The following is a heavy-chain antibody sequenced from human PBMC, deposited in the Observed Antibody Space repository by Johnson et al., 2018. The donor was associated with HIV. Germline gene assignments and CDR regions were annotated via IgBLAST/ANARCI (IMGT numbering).Heavy chain of an antibody. CDR3: ARGSSYYYDSSGSDAFDI. CDR1: GFTFSRYA. D-gene: IGHD3-22*01. Sequence: VQLVESGGELVQPGGSLRLSCAASGFTFSRYAMHWVRQATGKGLEWVSAIGTAGDTSYPGSVKGRFTISRENAKNSLYLQMNSLRAGDTAVYYCARGSSYYYDSSGSDAFDIWGQGTMVTVSS. V-gene: IGHV3-13*01. CDR2: IGTAGDT. J-gene: IGHJ3*02.